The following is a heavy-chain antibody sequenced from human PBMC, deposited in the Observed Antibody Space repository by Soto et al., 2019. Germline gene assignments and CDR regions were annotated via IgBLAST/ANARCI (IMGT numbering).Heavy chain of an antibody. D-gene: IGHD4-17*01. CDR1: GYCFTDYY. CDR3: ARGPYGDNAFDI. Sequence: XSVKVSCKASGYCFTDYYMHWVRQAPGQGLEWMGWIAPHRDGTEFAQKFQGRITLTGDTSTSTAYMELKGLTSADTAVYFCARGPYGDNAFDIWGQGTVVTVSS. CDR2: IAPHRDGT. J-gene: IGHJ3*02. V-gene: IGHV1-2*02.